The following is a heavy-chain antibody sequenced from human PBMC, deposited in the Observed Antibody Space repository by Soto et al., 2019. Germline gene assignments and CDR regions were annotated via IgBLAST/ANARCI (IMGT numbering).Heavy chain of an antibody. CDR3: ARDERMVGHSSGCPGDY. CDR1: GYTFTSYA. CDR2: INAGNGNT. V-gene: IGHV1-3*01. D-gene: IGHD6-19*01. Sequence: ASVKVSCKASGYTFTSYAMHWVRQAPGQRLEWMGWINAGNGNTKYSQKFQGRATITRDTSASTAYMELSSLRSEDTAVYYCARDERMVGHSSGCPGDYWGQGTLVTVSS. J-gene: IGHJ4*02.